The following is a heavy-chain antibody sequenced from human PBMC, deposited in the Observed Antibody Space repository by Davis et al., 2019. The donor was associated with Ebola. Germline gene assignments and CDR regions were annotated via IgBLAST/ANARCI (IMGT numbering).Heavy chain of an antibody. D-gene: IGHD6-6*01. Sequence: GESLKISCAASGFTFSSYGMHWVRQAPGKGLEWVAVIWYDGSNKYYADSVKGRFTISRDNSKNTLYLQMNSLRAEDTAVYYCARSGARKYSSWFDPWGQGTLVTVSS. V-gene: IGHV3-33*01. CDR1: GFTFSSYG. CDR2: IWYDGSNK. CDR3: ARSGARKYSSWFDP. J-gene: IGHJ5*02.